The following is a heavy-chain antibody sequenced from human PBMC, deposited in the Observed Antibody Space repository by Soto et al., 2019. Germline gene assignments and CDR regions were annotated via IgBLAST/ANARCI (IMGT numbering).Heavy chain of an antibody. CDR3: ACIDSFDSSSWDLGGNSWFDP. CDR2: FSAYNGNT. CDR1: GYTFTSYG. Sequence: QVQLVQSGAEVKKPGASVKVSCKASGYTFTSYGITWVRQAPGQGLEWMGWFSAYNGNTNYAQKLRGRVTMTTDTCTSTDYMDLMSLKSDETAVYFCACIDSFDSSSWDLGGNSWFDPWAQGTLVTVS. J-gene: IGHJ5*02. V-gene: IGHV1-18*01. D-gene: IGHD6-13*01.